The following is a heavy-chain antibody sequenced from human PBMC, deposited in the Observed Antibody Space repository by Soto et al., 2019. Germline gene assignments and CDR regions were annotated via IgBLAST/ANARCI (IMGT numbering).Heavy chain of an antibody. D-gene: IGHD5-12*01. J-gene: IGHJ6*02. Sequence: SVKVSCKASGGTFNNYPITWVRQAPGQGLEWMGGSIPIFGTANYAQKFQGRVTISVDESTSTAYMELSSLRSEDTAVYYCARGRGYSGDDHYYYFDMDVWG. CDR3: ARGRGYSGDDHYYYFDMDV. CDR2: SIPIFGTA. V-gene: IGHV1-69*13. CDR1: GGTFNNYP.